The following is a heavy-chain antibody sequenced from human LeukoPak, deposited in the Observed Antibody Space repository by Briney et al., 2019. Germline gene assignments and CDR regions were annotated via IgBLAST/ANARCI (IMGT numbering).Heavy chain of an antibody. J-gene: IGHJ6*03. CDR3: AKAGGGGAITMVRGVKGDYYYMDV. Sequence: PGGSLRLSCAASGFTFSSYEMNWVRQAPGKGLEWVSYISSSGSTIYYADSVKGRFTISRDNAKNSLYLQMNSLRAEDTAVYYCAKAGGGGAITMVRGVKGDYYYMDVWGKGTTVTISS. CDR1: GFTFSSYE. V-gene: IGHV3-48*03. D-gene: IGHD3-10*01. CDR2: ISSSGSTI.